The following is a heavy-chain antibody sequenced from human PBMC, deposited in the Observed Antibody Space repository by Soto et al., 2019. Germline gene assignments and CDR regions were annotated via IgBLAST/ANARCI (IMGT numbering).Heavy chain of an antibody. J-gene: IGHJ4*02. Sequence: QVQLVESGGGVVQPGRSLKLSCAASGFAFSNYAINWVRQAPGKWLKWVAVIASDGKDKRYADSVKGRFTISRDNSKNTVYLQMNSLRGEDTAVYYCAKDGAIAAADYFFDYWGQGSLVTVSS. CDR2: IASDGKDK. D-gene: IGHD6-13*01. CDR1: GFAFSNYA. CDR3: AKDGAIAAADYFFDY. V-gene: IGHV3-30*18.